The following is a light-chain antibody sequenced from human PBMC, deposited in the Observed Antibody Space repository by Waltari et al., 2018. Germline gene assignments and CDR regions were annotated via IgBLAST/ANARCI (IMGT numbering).Light chain of an antibody. CDR3: SSYAGTNNLGV. CDR1: SSDIGAYNY. CDR2: EVD. Sequence: QSVLTQPPSASGSPGQSIIISCIGTSSDIGAYNYVSRYQHHPGRAPNLIIFEVDKRPSGVPDRFSGSKSGNTASLTVSGLQTEDEADYYCSSYAGTNNLGVFGGGTRLTVL. J-gene: IGLJ3*02. V-gene: IGLV2-8*01.